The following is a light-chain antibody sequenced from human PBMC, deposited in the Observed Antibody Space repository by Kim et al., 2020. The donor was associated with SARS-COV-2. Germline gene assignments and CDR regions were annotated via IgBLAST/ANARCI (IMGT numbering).Light chain of an antibody. CDR2: ETS. CDR3: QQTYSTPHT. V-gene: IGKV1-39*01. Sequence: YASRGERVTITRPASLTISSNLNWYQQKTREAPKLLIYETSSLHSGVPSRFSGSESGRDLTLTISSLQPEDFQTYYCQQTYSTPHTFGPGTKLEI. CDR1: LTISSN. J-gene: IGKJ2*01.